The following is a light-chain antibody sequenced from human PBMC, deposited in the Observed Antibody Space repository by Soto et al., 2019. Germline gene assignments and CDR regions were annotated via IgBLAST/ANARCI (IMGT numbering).Light chain of an antibody. CDR2: DAS. CDR3: QQFDSYPLT. V-gene: IGKV1-13*02. Sequence: AIQLTQSPSSLAASVGDRVTITCRASQDIDSALAWYQQKPGKAPKLLIFDASSLGSGVPSRFSGSGSGTDFTLTISSLQPEDFATYYCQQFDSYPLTFGGGTKVEIK. CDR1: QDIDSA. J-gene: IGKJ4*01.